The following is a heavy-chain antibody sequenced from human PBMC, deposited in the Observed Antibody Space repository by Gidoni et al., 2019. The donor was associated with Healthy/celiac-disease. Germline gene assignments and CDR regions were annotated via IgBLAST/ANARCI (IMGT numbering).Heavy chain of an antibody. CDR2: ISSSSSYI. V-gene: IGHV3-21*01. D-gene: IGHD3-22*01. CDR1: GFTFSSYS. CDR3: ARWGWDSSGCFDY. Sequence: EVQLVESGGGLVKPGGSLRLSCAASGFTFSSYSMNWVRQAPGKGLEWVSSISSSSSYIYYADSVKGRFTISRDNAKNSLYLQMNSLRAEDTAVYYCARWGWDSSGCFDYWGQGTLVTVSS. J-gene: IGHJ4*02.